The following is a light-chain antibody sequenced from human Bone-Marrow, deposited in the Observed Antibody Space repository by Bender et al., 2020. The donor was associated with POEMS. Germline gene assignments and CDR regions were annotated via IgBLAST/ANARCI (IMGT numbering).Light chain of an antibody. CDR3: ATWDDSLNGGYV. Sequence: QSVLTQPPSASGTPGQRVTISCSGSSSNIGSNNVNWYQQVPGTAPKLLIYSNNQRPSGVPDRFSGSKSGTSASLAISGLLAEDEADYYCATWDDSLNGGYVFGVGTRVAVL. V-gene: IGLV1-44*01. CDR2: SNN. J-gene: IGLJ1*01. CDR1: SSNIGSNN.